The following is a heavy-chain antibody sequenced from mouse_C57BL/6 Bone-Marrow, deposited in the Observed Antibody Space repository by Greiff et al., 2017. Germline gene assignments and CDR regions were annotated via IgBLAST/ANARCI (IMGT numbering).Heavy chain of an antibody. CDR2: ISSGGSYT. D-gene: IGHD1-1*01. V-gene: IGHV5-6*01. CDR3: ARHRREYYYGSRSWFAY. CDR1: GFTFSSYG. J-gene: IGHJ3*01. Sequence: EVQLVESGGDLVKPGGSLKLSCAASGFTFSSYGMSWVRQTPDKRLEWVATISSGGSYTYYPDSVKGRFTIARDNAKNTQYLQMSSLKSEDTAMYYCARHRREYYYGSRSWFAYWGQGTLVTVSA.